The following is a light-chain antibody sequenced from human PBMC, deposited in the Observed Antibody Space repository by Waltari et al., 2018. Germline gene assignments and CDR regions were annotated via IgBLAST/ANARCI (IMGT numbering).Light chain of an antibody. Sequence: SYVLTQPPPVSVAPGKTARITCGGNNLGRKSVHWYQPKAGQAPVLVIHYDSGRPTGIPERFSGSTSGDTATLSISRVEAGDEADYFCQVWDYIQGVFGGGTKLTVL. J-gene: IGLJ3*02. CDR2: YDS. V-gene: IGLV3-21*04. CDR3: QVWDYIQGV. CDR1: NLGRKS.